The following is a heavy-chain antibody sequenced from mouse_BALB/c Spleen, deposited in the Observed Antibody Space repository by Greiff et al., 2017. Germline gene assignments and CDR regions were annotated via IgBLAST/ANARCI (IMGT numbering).Heavy chain of an antibody. Sequence: QVQLQQSGAELVRPGSSVKISCKASGYAFSSYWMNWVKQRPGQGLEWIGQIYPGDGDTNYNGKFKGKATLTADKSSSTAYMQLSSLTSEDSAVYFCARGGVSYAMDYWGQGTSVTVSS. CDR3: ARGGVSYAMDY. CDR1: GYAFSSYW. CDR2: IYPGDGDT. J-gene: IGHJ4*01. V-gene: IGHV1-80*01.